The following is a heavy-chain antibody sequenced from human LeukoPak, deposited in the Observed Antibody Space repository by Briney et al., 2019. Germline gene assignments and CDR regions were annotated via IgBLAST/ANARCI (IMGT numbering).Heavy chain of an antibody. D-gene: IGHD4-11*01. CDR1: GGTFSSYA. CDR3: ARRVPRNTVIQSYYFDY. CDR2: IILIFGTP. J-gene: IGHJ4*02. Sequence: ASVKVSCKASGGTFSSYAISWVRQAPGQGLEWMGGIILIFGTPNYAKKFQGRVTITADESTSTAYMKLSSLRSEDTAVYYCARRVPRNTVIQSYYFDYWGQGTLVTVSS. V-gene: IGHV1-69*13.